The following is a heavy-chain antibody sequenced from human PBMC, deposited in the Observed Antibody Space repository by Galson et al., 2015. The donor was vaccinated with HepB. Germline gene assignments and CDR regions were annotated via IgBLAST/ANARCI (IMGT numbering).Heavy chain of an antibody. D-gene: IGHD1-26*01. CDR3: ARVGIVGATVGWFDP. J-gene: IGHJ5*02. CDR1: GFTVSSYA. CDR2: ISYDGSNK. Sequence: SLRLSCVASGFTVSSYAMHWVGQAPGEGLEWGGVISYDGSNKYYADSVKGRFTISRDNSKNTLYLQMNSLRAEDTAVYYCARVGIVGATVGWFDPWGQGTLVTVSS. V-gene: IGHV3-30*04.